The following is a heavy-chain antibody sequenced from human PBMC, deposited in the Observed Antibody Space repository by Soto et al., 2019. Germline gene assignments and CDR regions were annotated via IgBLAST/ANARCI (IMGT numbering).Heavy chain of an antibody. J-gene: IGHJ4*02. CDR2: IYPGDSDT. D-gene: IGHD1-1*01. V-gene: IGHV5-51*01. CDR1: GYRFTISW. Sequence: GESLKISCKASGYRFTISWIGWVRQMPGKGLEWMGIIYPGDSDTRYRPSFQGQVTISADKSSSTAYLQWNSLQASDTAMYYCARLPGIVAPGTVFLDNWGQGTMVTVSS. CDR3: ARLPGIVAPGTVFLDN.